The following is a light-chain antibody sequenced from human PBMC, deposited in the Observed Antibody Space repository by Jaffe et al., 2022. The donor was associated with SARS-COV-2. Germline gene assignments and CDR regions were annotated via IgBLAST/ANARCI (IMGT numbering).Light chain of an antibody. V-gene: IGKV3-15*01. CDR3: QQYNTWPPHT. CDR1: QSVDSD. J-gene: IGKJ2*01. CDR2: GAF. Sequence: EVVMTQSPATLSVSPGERATLSCRASQSVDSDLAWYQKKPGQAPRLLIHGAFTRATGIPARFSGSRSGTEFTLTISSLQSEDFAVYYCQQYNTWPPHTFGQGTRLEIK.